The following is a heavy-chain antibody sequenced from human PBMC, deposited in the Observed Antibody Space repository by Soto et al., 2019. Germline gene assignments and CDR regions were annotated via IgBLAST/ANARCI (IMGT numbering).Heavy chain of an antibody. CDR1: GNTLTELS. D-gene: IGHD6-13*01. J-gene: IGHJ4*02. CDR3: AIGLYSRTWYPPFDY. V-gene: IGHV1-24*01. Sequence: QVQLMQSGAEVRKPGASVKVSCKVSGNTLTELSMHWVRQAPGKGPEWMGGFEPEAGETIYAQKFQGRVTMTEDTSTDTAYMELSSLRSEDTAVYYCAIGLYSRTWYPPFDYWGQGTLVTVSS. CDR2: FEPEAGET.